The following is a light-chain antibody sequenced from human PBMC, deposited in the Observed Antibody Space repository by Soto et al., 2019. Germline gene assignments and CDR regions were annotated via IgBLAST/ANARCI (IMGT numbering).Light chain of an antibody. CDR3: QQYSNWPYT. Sequence: EIVMTQSPATLSVSPGERATLSCRATQSVNINLAWYQQKPGQAPRLLIYGASTRATGIPGRFSGSGSATEFTLTISILQSEDFAVYYCQQYSNWPYTFGQGTKLEIK. CDR2: GAS. J-gene: IGKJ2*01. CDR1: QSVNIN. V-gene: IGKV3-15*01.